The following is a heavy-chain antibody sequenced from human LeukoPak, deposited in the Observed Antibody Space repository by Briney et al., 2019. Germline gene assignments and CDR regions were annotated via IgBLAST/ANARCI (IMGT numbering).Heavy chain of an antibody. CDR3: AKDRTCSSTSCYWPY. CDR1: GFTFSSYG. V-gene: IGHV3-23*01. D-gene: IGHD2-2*01. CDR2: ISGSGAST. J-gene: IGHJ4*02. Sequence: GGSLRLSCVTSGFTFSSYGMSWVRQAPGKGLEWVSGISGSGASTYYADSAKGRFTISRDSSKSILHLQMNSLRAEDTAVYYCAKDRTCSSTSCYWPYWGQGTLVTVSS.